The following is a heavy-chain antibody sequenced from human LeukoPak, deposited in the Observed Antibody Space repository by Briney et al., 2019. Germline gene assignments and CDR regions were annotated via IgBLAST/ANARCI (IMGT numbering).Heavy chain of an antibody. CDR2: ISGSGGST. CDR3: AKDIVVVPAATIGY. Sequence: PGGSLRLSCAASGFTFSSYAMSWVRQAPGKGLEWVSAISGSGGSTYYADSVKGRFTISRDNSKNTLYLQMNSLRAEDTAVYYCAKDIVVVPAATIGYWGQGTLVTVSS. D-gene: IGHD2-2*01. J-gene: IGHJ4*02. CDR1: GFTFSSYA. V-gene: IGHV3-23*01.